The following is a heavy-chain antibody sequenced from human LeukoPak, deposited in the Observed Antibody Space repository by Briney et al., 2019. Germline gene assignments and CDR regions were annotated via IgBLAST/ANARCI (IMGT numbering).Heavy chain of an antibody. Sequence: GESLKISCKGSGYSFTNYWIGWVRQMPGKGLEWMGIIYPGDSDTRYSPSFQGQVTISADMSINTAYLRWSSLKASDTAMYYCARAPGLATATDYWGQGTLVTVSS. CDR1: GYSFTNYW. CDR2: IYPGDSDT. V-gene: IGHV5-51*01. CDR3: ARAPGLATATDY. J-gene: IGHJ4*02. D-gene: IGHD2-15*01.